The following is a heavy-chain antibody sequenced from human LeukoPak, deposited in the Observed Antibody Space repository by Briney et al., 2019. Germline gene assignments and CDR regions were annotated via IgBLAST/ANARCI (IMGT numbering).Heavy chain of an antibody. Sequence: SETLSLTCTVSGGSISSSSYYWGWIRQPPGKGLEWIGSIYYSGSTYYNPSLNSRVTISVDTSKNQFSLKLSSVTAADTAVYYCARGIAAAGTWYFDLWGRGTLVTVSS. V-gene: IGHV4-39*07. CDR1: GGSISSSSYY. D-gene: IGHD6-13*01. J-gene: IGHJ2*01. CDR3: ARGIAAAGTWYFDL. CDR2: IYYSGST.